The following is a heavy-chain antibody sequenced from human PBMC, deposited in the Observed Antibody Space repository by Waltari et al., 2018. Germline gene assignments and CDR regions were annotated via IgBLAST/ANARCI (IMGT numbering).Heavy chain of an antibody. V-gene: IGHV3-7*01. J-gene: IGHJ5*02. Sequence: EVQLVESGGGLVQPGGSLRLSCAASGFTFSSYWMSWVRQAPGKGLGWVANIKQDGSGKYYVDSVKGRFTISRDNAKNSLYLQMNSLRAEDTAVYYCARDSPLYGFWFDPWGQGTLVTVSS. D-gene: IGHD4-17*01. CDR2: IKQDGSGK. CDR3: ARDSPLYGFWFDP. CDR1: GFTFSSYW.